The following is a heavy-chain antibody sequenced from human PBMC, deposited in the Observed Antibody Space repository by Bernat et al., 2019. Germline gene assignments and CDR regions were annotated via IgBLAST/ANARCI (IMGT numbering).Heavy chain of an antibody. CDR3: ARDPGSATTGIDY. CDR2: IWYDGTNK. J-gene: IGHJ4*02. V-gene: IGHV3-33*01. CDR1: GFTFSNYG. D-gene: IGHD1-1*01. Sequence: QVQLVESGGGVVQPGRSLRISCAASGFTFSNYGMHWVRQAPGKGLEWVAVIWYDGTNKYYADSVKGRFTISRDNSKNTLYLQMNSLGAEDTAVYYCARDPGSATTGIDYWGQGTLVTVSS.